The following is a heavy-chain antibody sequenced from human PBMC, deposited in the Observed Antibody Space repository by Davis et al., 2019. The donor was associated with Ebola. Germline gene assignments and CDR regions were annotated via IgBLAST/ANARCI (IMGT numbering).Heavy chain of an antibody. CDR2: ISSSSSYI. D-gene: IGHD4-17*01. J-gene: IGHJ5*02. CDR1: GFTFSSYS. CDR3: VRDADFGEYGWFDP. V-gene: IGHV3-21*01. Sequence: GGSLRLSCAASGFTFSSYSMNWVRQAPGKGLEWVSSISSSSSYIYYADSVKGRFTISRDNAKNSLYLQMNSLRAEDTAVYYCVRDADFGEYGWFDPWGQGSLVIVSS.